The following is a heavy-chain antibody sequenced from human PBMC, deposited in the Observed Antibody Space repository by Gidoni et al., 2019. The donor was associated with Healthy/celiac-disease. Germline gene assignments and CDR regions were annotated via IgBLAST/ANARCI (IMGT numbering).Heavy chain of an antibody. Sequence: QVQLVQSGAEVKKPGASVKVSCKASGYTFTSYAMHWVRQAPGQRLEWMGWINAGNGNTKYSQKFQGIVTITRDTSASTAYMELSSLRSEDTAVYYCARDPTPITMVRGVILDYWGQGTLVTVSS. CDR2: INAGNGNT. CDR1: GYTFTSYA. J-gene: IGHJ4*02. CDR3: ARDPTPITMVRGVILDY. D-gene: IGHD3-10*01. V-gene: IGHV1-3*01.